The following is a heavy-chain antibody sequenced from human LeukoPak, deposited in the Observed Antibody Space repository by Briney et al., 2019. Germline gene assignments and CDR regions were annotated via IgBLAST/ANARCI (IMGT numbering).Heavy chain of an antibody. J-gene: IGHJ4*02. V-gene: IGHV3-7*01. CDR1: GFTFSSYW. Sequence: GGSLRLSCAASGFTFSSYWMTWVRQAPGKGLEWVANINKDGSEKNYVDSVKGRFTISRDNSRNTLFLQMNSLRPEDTAVYYCAKDWGNYFASGSSYLDYWGQGTLVTVSS. D-gene: IGHD3-10*01. CDR2: INKDGSEK. CDR3: AKDWGNYFASGSSYLDY.